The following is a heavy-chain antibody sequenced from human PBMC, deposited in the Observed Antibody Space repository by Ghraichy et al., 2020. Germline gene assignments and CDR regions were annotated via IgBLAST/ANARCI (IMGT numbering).Heavy chain of an antibody. CDR2: ISGSGANT. V-gene: IGHV3-23*01. D-gene: IGHD5-12*01. CDR3: AKDIGYANYYYYYMDV. CDR1: GFTFSSYA. Sequence: GGSLRLSCAASGFTFSSYAMSWVRQAPGNGLEWVSGISGSGANTYYADSVKGRFTISRDNSKNTLYLQMNSLRAEDTAVYYCAKDIGYANYYYYYMDVWGKGTTVTVSS. J-gene: IGHJ6*03.